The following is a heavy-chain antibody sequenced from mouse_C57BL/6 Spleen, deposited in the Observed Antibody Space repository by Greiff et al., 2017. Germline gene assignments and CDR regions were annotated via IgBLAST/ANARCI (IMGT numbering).Heavy chain of an antibody. D-gene: IGHD2-3*01. CDR3: ARCDGQYYYAMDY. CDR1: GYTFTDYN. Sequence: VQLQQSGPELVKPGASVKMSCKASGYTFTDYNMHWVKQSHGKSLEWIGYINPNNGGTSYNQKFKGKATLTVNKSSSTAYMALRSLTSEDSAVYYCARCDGQYYYAMDYWGQGTSVTVSS. J-gene: IGHJ4*01. CDR2: INPNNGGT. V-gene: IGHV1-22*01.